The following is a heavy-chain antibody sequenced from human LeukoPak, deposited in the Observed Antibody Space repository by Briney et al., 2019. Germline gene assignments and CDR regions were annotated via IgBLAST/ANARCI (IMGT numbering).Heavy chain of an antibody. J-gene: IGHJ4*02. CDR2: VNPSGGGT. D-gene: IGHD5-18*01. CDR3: ARRGYSYDDDY. V-gene: IGHV1-46*01. Sequence: ASVKVSCKASGYTFANYYMHWVRQAPGQELEWMGIVNPSGGGTNYAQKFQGRVTMTRDTSTSTVYMELSSLRSEDTAVYYCARRGYSYDDDYWGQGTLVTVSS. CDR1: GYTFANYY.